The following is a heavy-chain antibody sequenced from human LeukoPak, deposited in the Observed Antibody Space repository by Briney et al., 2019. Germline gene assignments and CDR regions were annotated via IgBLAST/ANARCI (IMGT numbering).Heavy chain of an antibody. CDR1: GVTISSYT. J-gene: IGHJ5*02. D-gene: IGHD3-3*01. V-gene: IGHV3-23*01. CDR3: AKGRGKFLELLLCFDP. Sequence: PGGSLRLSCAASGVTISSYTMSWVRQAPGKGLEWVSAISGSGGSKYYADSVKGRFTIASNNSKNTLYRQIDSRRAEAAVVYNCAKGRGKFLELLLCFDPWGQGTLVTVPS. CDR2: ISGSGGSK.